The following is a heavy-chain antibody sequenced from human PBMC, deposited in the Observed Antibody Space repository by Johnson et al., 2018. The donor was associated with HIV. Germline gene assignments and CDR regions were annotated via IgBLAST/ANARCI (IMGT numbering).Heavy chain of an antibody. CDR2: ISGRGGST. CDR1: GFTFSSYA. D-gene: IGHD6-19*01. CDR3: AKDRSSGWYPAFDI. V-gene: IGHV3-23*04. J-gene: IGHJ3*02. Sequence: VQLVESGGGLVQPGGSLRLSCAASGFTFSSYAMSWVRQAPGKGLEWVSVISGRGGSTYYADSVTGRFTISRDISQNTLYLQMHSLRAEDTAVYYCAKDRSSGWYPAFDIWGQGTMVTVSS.